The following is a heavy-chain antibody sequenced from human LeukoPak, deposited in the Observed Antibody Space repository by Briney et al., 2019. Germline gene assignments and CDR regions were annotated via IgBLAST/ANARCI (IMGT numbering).Heavy chain of an antibody. CDR2: INPNSGGT. J-gene: IGHJ4*02. CDR1: GYTFTGYY. V-gene: IGHV1-2*02. CDR3: ARDLEMATTYYFDY. D-gene: IGHD5-24*01. Sequence: ASVKVSCKASGYTFTGYYMHWVRQAPGQGLEWMGWINPNSGGTNSAQKFQVRVTMTRDTSISTAYMELSRLRSDDTAVYYCARDLEMATTYYFDYWGQGTLVTVSS.